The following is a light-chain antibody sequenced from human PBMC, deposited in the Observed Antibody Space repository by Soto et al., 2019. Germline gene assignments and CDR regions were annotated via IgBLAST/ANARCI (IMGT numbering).Light chain of an antibody. Sequence: QSLLTHPASVSGSPGQSITISCTGTSSDVGGYNYVSWYQHHPGKAPKLLIYDVSNRPSGVSNRFSGSKSDNTASLTISGLQPEDEADYYCSSYTTSNTRQIVFGTGTKVTVL. CDR3: SSYTTSNTRQIV. J-gene: IGLJ1*01. V-gene: IGLV2-14*03. CDR1: SSDVGGYNY. CDR2: DVS.